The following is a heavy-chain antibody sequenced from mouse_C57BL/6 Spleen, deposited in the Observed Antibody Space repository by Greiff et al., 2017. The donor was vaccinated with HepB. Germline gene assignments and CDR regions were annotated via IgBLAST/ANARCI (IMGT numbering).Heavy chain of an antibody. CDR1: GFTFSDYY. J-gene: IGHJ4*01. D-gene: IGHD2-1*01. CDR3: ARVYYGKGGAMDY. CDR2: INYDGSST. Sequence: EVMLVESEGGLVQPGSSMKLSCTASGFTFSDYYMAWVRQVPEKGLEWVANINYDGSSTYYLDSLKSRFIISRDNAKNILYLQMSSLKSEDTATYYCARVYYGKGGAMDYWGQGTSVTVSS. V-gene: IGHV5-16*01.